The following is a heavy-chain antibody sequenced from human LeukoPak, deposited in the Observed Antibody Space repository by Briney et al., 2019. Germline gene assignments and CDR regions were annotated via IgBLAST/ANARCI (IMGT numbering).Heavy chain of an antibody. CDR2: IIPIFGTA. D-gene: IGHD3-3*01. Sequence: ASVKVSCKASGGTFSSYAISWVRQAPGQGLEWMGGIIPIFGTANYAQKFQGRVTITADESTSTAYMELSSLRSEDTAVYYCARGRRVYDFWSGRQDWYNWFDPWGQGTLVTVSS. CDR1: GGTFSSYA. CDR3: ARGRRVYDFWSGRQDWYNWFDP. V-gene: IGHV1-69*13. J-gene: IGHJ5*02.